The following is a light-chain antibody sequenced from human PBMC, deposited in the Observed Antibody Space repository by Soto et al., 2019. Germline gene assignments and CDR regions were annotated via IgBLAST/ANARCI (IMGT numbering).Light chain of an antibody. CDR1: SGHSTYA. Sequence: QLVLTQSPAASAALGASVKLTCTLSSGHSTYAIAWHQQHPGKGPRYLMKVNSDGSHSKGDGIPDRSSGSSSGAERYLTISSLQSEDEADYYCQTWGYGIQRVFGGGTKLTVL. CDR3: QTWGYGIQRV. CDR2: VNSDGSH. V-gene: IGLV4-69*01. J-gene: IGLJ3*02.